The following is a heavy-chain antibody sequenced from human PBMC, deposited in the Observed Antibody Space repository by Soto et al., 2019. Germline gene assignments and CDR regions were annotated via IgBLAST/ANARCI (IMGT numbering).Heavy chain of an antibody. CDR1: GYTFSSFG. D-gene: IGHD4-17*01. CDR2: ISPETGKT. Sequence: VELVQSGAEVKKPGASVRVSCKASGYTFSSFGLSWVRQAPGQGPEWMGWISPETGKTEYSHKFQGRVTMTTDTSTRTLFLDLGSLTSDDTAVYYCTRDLFSISTSTVTTDAFWGQGTLVTVSS. CDR3: TRDLFSISTSTVTTDAF. V-gene: IGHV1-18*04. J-gene: IGHJ4*02.